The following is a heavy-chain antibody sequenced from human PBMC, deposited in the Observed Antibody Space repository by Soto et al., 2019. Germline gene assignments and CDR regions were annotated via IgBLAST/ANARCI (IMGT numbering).Heavy chain of an antibody. V-gene: IGHV3-53*01. Sequence: PGGSLRLSCAASGFTVNNIYMSWVRQAPGKGLEWVSVISDGGKTYYADSVKGRFTLSRDNSKNTLYLQMNSLRPEDTAVYYCSRDHTSGGYDYRGQGTLVTVSS. CDR1: GFTVNNIY. J-gene: IGHJ4*02. CDR2: ISDGGKT. CDR3: SRDHTSGGYDY. D-gene: IGHD5-12*01.